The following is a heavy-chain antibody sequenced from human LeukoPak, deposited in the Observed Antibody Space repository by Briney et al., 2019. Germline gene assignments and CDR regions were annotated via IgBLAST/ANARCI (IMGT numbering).Heavy chain of an antibody. V-gene: IGHV3-23*01. J-gene: IGHJ3*02. D-gene: IGHD1-14*01. Sequence: GGSLRLSCAASGFTFNNYAMNWVRQAPGKGLEWVSSISGSGRSTYYADSVKGRFTISRDNSKNTLYLQTNSLRAEDTAVYYCAKPARTNAFDIWGQGTMVTVSS. CDR1: GFTFNNYA. CDR3: AKPARTNAFDI. CDR2: ISGSGRST.